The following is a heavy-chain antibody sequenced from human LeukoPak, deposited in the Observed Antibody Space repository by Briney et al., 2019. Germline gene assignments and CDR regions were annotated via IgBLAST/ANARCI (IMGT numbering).Heavy chain of an antibody. CDR3: AKDSARLLAHGSGSPDY. Sequence: PRGSLRLSCAASGFTFSNYAMSWVRPAHGKGLEWDSGVSGSGSSKYYADSVKGRFTISRDNSRNTLYLQMNSLRGEDTAVYYCAKDSARLLAHGSGSPDYWGQGTLVTVSS. CDR2: VSGSGSSK. D-gene: IGHD3-10*01. CDR1: GFTFSNYA. V-gene: IGHV3-23*01. J-gene: IGHJ4*02.